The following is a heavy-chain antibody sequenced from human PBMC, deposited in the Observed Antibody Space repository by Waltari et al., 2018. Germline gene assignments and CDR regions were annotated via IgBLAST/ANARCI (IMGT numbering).Heavy chain of an antibody. V-gene: IGHV4-39*01. CDR1: GGSIISSAYY. D-gene: IGHD3-22*01. CDR2: IFDGGTT. Sequence: QAQLQESGPGLVKPSETLSLTCIVTGGSIISSAYYWAWIRQPPGKGLEWSARIFDGGTTSHNPSLEGRVTISVDTSNNQFSLKLSSVTAADTAVYYCARQRYYSASSGPRGWRFDYWGQGALVTVSS. J-gene: IGHJ4*02. CDR3: ARQRYYSASSGPRGWRFDY.